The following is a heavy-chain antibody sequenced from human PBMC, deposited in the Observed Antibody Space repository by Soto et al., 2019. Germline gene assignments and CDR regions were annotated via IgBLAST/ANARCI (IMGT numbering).Heavy chain of an antibody. Sequence: QVQVRQSGPGLVKPSQTLSLTCAISGDSVSRNGVAWNWIRQSPSRCLEWLGRTYYRSNWSSDYAVSLKSRITINPDTSQSQVSLQLNSITPDNTAVYYGVRGQHSALDYWGQGTLVTVSS. CDR1: GDSVSRNGVA. CDR3: VRGQHSALDY. CDR2: TYYRSNWSS. D-gene: IGHD3-3*02. V-gene: IGHV6-1*01. J-gene: IGHJ4*02.